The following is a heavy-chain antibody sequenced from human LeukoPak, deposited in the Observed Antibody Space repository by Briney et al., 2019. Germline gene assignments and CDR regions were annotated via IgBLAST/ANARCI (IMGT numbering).Heavy chain of an antibody. J-gene: IGHJ4*02. CDR3: ARGHNYDVLTGPSPDY. Sequence: GGSLRLSCAASGFIVSSNYMSWVRQAPGKGLEWVSIIYSGGSTYYADSVKGRFTISRDNSKNTQYLQMNSLRAEDTAVYYCARGHNYDVLTGPSPDYWGQGTLVTVSS. CDR1: GFIVSSNY. CDR2: IYSGGST. D-gene: IGHD3-9*01. V-gene: IGHV3-53*01.